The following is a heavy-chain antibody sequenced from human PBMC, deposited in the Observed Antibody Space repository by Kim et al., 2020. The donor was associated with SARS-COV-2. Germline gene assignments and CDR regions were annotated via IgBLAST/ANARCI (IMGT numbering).Heavy chain of an antibody. D-gene: IGHD3-16*01. Sequence: GGSLRLSCIVSGFTFQKYRMTWVRQAPGKGLEWVANINQDESEKFYVDFVKGRFTVSGDNDRNSLYLQMDSLRAEDTAVYYCVAGGTYLGVWGQGTLVTV. CDR1: GFTFQKYR. CDR3: VAGGTYLGV. J-gene: IGHJ4*02. V-gene: IGHV3-7*01. CDR2: INQDESEK.